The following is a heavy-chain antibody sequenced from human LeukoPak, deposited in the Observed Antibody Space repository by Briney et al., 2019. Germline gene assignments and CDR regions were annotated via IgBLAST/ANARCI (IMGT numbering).Heavy chain of an antibody. J-gene: IGHJ4*02. CDR3: ARGRGYDSGAYNYAFSDY. Sequence: GGSLRLSCAASRFTFSNYGMHWVRQAPSKGLEWVAVIWYDGSNKYYADSVKGRFTISRDNSKNTLYLQMNSLRAEDTAVYYCARGRGYDSGAYNYAFSDYWGQGTLVTVSS. CDR2: IWYDGSNK. D-gene: IGHD3-22*01. CDR1: RFTFSNYG. V-gene: IGHV3-33*01.